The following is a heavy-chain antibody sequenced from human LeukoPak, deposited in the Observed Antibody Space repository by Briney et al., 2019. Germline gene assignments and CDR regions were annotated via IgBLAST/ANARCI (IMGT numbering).Heavy chain of an antibody. V-gene: IGHV3-23*01. CDR3: AKRGDYNYYYFAMEV. D-gene: IGHD4-17*01. J-gene: IGHJ6*02. CDR1: GFTFSRYG. CDR2: ISGTTANT. Sequence: PGRSLRLSCAASGFTFSRYGMYWVRQAPGKGLEWVSSISGTTANTFYADSVKGRFTISRDNSKNTLYLQMNSLRAEDTAVYYCAKRGDYNYYYFAMEVWGQGTTVTVSS.